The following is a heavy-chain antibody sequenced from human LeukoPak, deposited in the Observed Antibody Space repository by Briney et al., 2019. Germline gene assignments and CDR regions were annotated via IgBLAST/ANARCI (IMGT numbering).Heavy chain of an antibody. CDR1: GFTFDYLA. Sequence: PGDSLRLSCAASGFTFDYLAMHWIRQVPGKSPQWVSLITWNGKNTYYTDSVKGRFTISRDNPKNVLHLQMDDLQSEDTALYYCVKDGGAPSFTGEDVGWFDPWGQRALVIVST. V-gene: IGHV3-43D*04. CDR3: VKDGGAPSFTGEDVGWFDP. CDR2: ITWNGKNT. D-gene: IGHD2-21*01. J-gene: IGHJ5*02.